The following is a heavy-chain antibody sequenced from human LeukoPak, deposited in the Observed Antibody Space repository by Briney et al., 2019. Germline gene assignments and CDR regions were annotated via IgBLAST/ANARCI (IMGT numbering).Heavy chain of an antibody. Sequence: PGGSLRLSCAASGFTFSSYAMHWVRQAPGKGLEWVAGISYDGSNKYYADSVKGRFTISRDNSKNTLYLQMNSLRAEDTAVYYCARATHSSSWSYFDYWGQGTLVTVSS. CDR2: ISYDGSNK. V-gene: IGHV3-30-3*01. J-gene: IGHJ4*02. CDR3: ARATHSSSWSYFDY. D-gene: IGHD6-13*01. CDR1: GFTFSSYA.